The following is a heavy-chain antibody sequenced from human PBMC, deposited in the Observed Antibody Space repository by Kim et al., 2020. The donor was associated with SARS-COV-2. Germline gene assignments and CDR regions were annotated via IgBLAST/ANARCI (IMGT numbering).Heavy chain of an antibody. V-gene: IGHV3-30*03. CDR2: ISKDGRTK. CDR1: GFTSSGHG. D-gene: IGHD6-19*01. J-gene: IGHJ4*02. Sequence: GGSLRLSCAASGFTSSGHGMHWIRQAPGRGLEWVAVISKDGRTKHFADSVKGRFTISRDNSKSTVYLQMDSLRDEDTAVYFCTRDIDSAWSDWGQGTLVTVSS. CDR3: TRDIDSAWSD.